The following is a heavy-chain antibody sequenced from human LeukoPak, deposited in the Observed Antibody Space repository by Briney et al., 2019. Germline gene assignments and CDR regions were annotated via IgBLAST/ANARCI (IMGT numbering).Heavy chain of an antibody. J-gene: IGHJ4*02. CDR3: ARFWAASRESTGNY. CDR2: IDPDGSST. CDR1: GLTFRGCR. V-gene: IGHV3-74*01. Sequence: GGSLRLSCADSGLTFRGCRITWGRQIPGKGLVWVSRIDPDGSSTNYADSVKGRFTISRDNAKNTLYLQMDSLRAEDTAVDNCARFWAASRESTGNYWGQGTLVTVSS. D-gene: IGHD2-8*02.